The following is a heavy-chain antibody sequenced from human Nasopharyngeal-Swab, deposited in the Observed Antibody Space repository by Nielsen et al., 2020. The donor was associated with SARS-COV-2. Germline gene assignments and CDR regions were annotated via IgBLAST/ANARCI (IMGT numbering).Heavy chain of an antibody. J-gene: IGHJ4*02. Sequence: RQAPGKVLEWFGSIYYSGSTYYNPSLKSRVTISVDTSKNQFSLKLSSVTAADTAVYYCARWKGIAAAWDYWGQGTLVTVSS. D-gene: IGHD6-13*01. V-gene: IGHV4-39*01. CDR2: IYYSGST. CDR3: ARWKGIAAAWDY.